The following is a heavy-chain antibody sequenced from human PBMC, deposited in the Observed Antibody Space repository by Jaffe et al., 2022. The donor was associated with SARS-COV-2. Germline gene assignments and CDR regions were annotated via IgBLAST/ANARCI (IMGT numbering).Heavy chain of an antibody. Sequence: EVQLVESGGGLVQPGGSLRLSCADSGFRFSSYAMSWVRQAPGKGLEWVSAISGSGDSTDYADSVKGRFTTSRDNSRNTLYLQMNSLRAEDTAVYYCARVYCSSISCSSVWDYNYMDVWGKGTTVTVSS. CDR1: GFRFSSYA. D-gene: IGHD2-2*01. V-gene: IGHV3-23*04. CDR3: ARVYCSSISCSSVWDYNYMDV. J-gene: IGHJ6*03. CDR2: ISGSGDST.